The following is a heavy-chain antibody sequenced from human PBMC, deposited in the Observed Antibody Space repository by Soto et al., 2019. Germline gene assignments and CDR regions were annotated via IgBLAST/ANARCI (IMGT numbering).Heavy chain of an antibody. V-gene: IGHV4-59*08. CDR3: ARRYGPGFDY. CDR2: IYYSGST. J-gene: IGHJ4*02. CDR1: GGSISSYY. Sequence: ETLSLTCTVSGGSISSYYWSWIRQPPGKGLEWIGYIYYSGSTNCNPSLKSRVTISVDTSKNQFSLKLSSVTAADTAVYYCARRYGPGFDYWGQGTLVTVSS. D-gene: IGHD4-17*01.